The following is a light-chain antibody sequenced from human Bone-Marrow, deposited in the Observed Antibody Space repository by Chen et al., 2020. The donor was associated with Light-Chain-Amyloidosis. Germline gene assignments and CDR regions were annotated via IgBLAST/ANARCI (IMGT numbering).Light chain of an antibody. CDR1: DFPTKY. Sequence: SYELTHPPSVSVSPGPTASITCSGDDFPTKYAYWYQQKPGQAPVLVIHRDTERPSGISERFSGSSSGTTATLTISGVQAEDEADYHCQSADSSGTYEVIFGGGTKLTVL. V-gene: IGLV3-25*03. J-gene: IGLJ2*01. CDR2: RDT. CDR3: QSADSSGTYEVI.